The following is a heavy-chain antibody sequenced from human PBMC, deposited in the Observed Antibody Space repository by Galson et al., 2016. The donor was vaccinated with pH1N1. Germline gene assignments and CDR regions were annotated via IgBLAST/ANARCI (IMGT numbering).Heavy chain of an antibody. D-gene: IGHD3-10*01. CDR3: AIFAGTSPG. Sequence: SLRLSCAASGFTFSNYWVIWVRQAPGKGLEWVANINQDGSQKYYVDSVKGRFTISRDNAKNSLYLQMNSLRVEDTGLYYCAIFAGTSPGWGQGTLATVFS. J-gene: IGHJ4*02. V-gene: IGHV3-7*01. CDR1: GFTFSNYW. CDR2: INQDGSQK.